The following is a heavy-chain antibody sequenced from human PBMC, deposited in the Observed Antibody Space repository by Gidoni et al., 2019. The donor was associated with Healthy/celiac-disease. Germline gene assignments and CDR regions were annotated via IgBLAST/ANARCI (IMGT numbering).Heavy chain of an antibody. CDR3: ARDSADPATGWFDP. V-gene: IGHV1-18*01. Sequence: QVQLVQSGAAVTKPGASVKFYCKASGYHFTSYDISWVRQSPGQGLEWMGWISAYNGNTNYAQKLQGRVTMTTDTSTSTAYMELRSLRSDDTAVYYCARDSADPATGWFDPWGQGTLVTVSS. CDR1: GYHFTSYD. J-gene: IGHJ5*02. CDR2: ISAYNGNT. D-gene: IGHD3-10*01.